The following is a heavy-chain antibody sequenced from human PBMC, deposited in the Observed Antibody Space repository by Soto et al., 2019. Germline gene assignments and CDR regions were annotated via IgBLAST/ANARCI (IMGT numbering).Heavy chain of an antibody. V-gene: IGHV5-10-1*01. D-gene: IGHD3-22*01. CDR2: IDPSDSQT. CDR1: GCSFAGYW. J-gene: IGHJ4*02. CDR3: ARQIYDSDTGPNFQYYFDS. Sequence: GESLKISCKGSGCSFAGYWITWVRQKPGKGLEWMGRIDPSDSQTYYSPSFRGHVTISATKSTTTVFLQWSSLRASDTAMYYCARQIYDSDTGPNFQYYFDSWGQGTPVTVSS.